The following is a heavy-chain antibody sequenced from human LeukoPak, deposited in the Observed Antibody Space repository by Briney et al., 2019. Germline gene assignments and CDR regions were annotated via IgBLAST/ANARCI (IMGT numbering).Heavy chain of an antibody. J-gene: IGHJ4*02. V-gene: IGHV1-46*01. CDR2: VNPSGGST. D-gene: IGHD4-4*01. CDR3: ARDLKEGNSDY. Sequence: GASVKVSCKASGYTFTSYYMHWVRQAPGQGLEWMGIVNPSGGSTSYAQKFQGRVTMTRDTSTSTVYMELSSLRSEDTAVYYCARDLKEGNSDYWGQGTLVTVSS. CDR1: GYTFTSYY.